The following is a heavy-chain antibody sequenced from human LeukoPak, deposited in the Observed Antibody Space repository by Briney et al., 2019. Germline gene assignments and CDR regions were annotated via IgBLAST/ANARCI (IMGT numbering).Heavy chain of an antibody. D-gene: IGHD1-26*01. V-gene: IGHV4-59*05. CDR1: GGSISSYY. J-gene: IGHJ4*02. CDR3: ARRELIYYFDY. Sequence: SETLSLTCTVSGGSISSYYWSWIRQPAGKGLEWIGSIYYSGSTYYNPSLKSRVTISVDTSKNQFSLKLSSVTAADTAVYYCARRELIYYFDYWGQGTLVTVSS. CDR2: IYYSGST.